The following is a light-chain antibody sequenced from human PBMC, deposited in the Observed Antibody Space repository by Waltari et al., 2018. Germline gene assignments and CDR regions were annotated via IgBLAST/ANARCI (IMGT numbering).Light chain of an antibody. V-gene: IGKV4-1*01. J-gene: IGKJ3*01. CDR1: QSVLYSSNNKNY. CDR2: WAS. CDR3: QQYYSTPS. Sequence: DIVMTQSPDSLAVSLGERATINCKSSQSVLYSSNNKNYLAWYQQKPGPPPKLLIYWASTRESGVPDRFSGSGSGTDFTLTISSLQAEDVAVYYCQQYYSTPSFGPGTKVDIK.